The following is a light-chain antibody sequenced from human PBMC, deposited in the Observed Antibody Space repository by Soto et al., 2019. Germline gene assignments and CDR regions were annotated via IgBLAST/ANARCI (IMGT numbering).Light chain of an antibody. CDR3: QQYNNWPPIT. CDR1: QSVSSN. Sequence: EIVMTQSPATLSVSPVERATLSFRASQSVSSNLAWYQQKPGQAPRLLIYGASTRATGIPARLSGSGSGTEFTLTISSLQSEDFAVYYCQQYNNWPPITFGQGTRLEIK. V-gene: IGKV3-15*01. J-gene: IGKJ5*01. CDR2: GAS.